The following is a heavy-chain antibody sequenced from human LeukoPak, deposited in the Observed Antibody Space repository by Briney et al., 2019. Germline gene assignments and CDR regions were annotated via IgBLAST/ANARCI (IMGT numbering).Heavy chain of an antibody. J-gene: IGHJ4*02. CDR3: AKVSSYDILTGYSPLIDY. V-gene: IGHV3-23*01. D-gene: IGHD3-9*01. Sequence: GGALRLSCAASGFTFSSYAMSWVRQAPGKGLEWVSAIRDSGSSTHYADSVKGRFTTSRDNSKNTLFLQMNSLRAEDTAVYYCAKVSSYDILTGYSPLIDYWGQGTLVTVSS. CDR1: GFTFSSYA. CDR2: IRDSGSST.